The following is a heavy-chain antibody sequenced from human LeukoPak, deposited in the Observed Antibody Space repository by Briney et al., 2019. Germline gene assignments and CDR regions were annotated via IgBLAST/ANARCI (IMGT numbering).Heavy chain of an antibody. Sequence: ASVKVSCKASGYTFTNYYMHWVRQAPGQGLEYMGIINPSDGSISYAQKFQGRVTMTRDASTSTVYIELSSLGSEDTAVYYCARELPMGFYFDYWGQGTLVTVSS. CDR1: GYTFTNYY. CDR2: INPSDGSI. D-gene: IGHD3-10*01. V-gene: IGHV1-46*01. J-gene: IGHJ4*02. CDR3: ARELPMGFYFDY.